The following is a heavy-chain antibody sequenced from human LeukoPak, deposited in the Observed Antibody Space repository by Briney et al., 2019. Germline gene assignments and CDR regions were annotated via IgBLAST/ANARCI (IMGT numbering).Heavy chain of an antibody. CDR2: ISGSGGST. J-gene: IGHJ4*02. D-gene: IGHD2-15*01. CDR1: GFTFSGYA. CDR3: AKTRPRIDRRQSYFDY. Sequence: GGSLRLSCAASGFTFSGYAMSWVRQAPGKGLEWVSAISGSGGSTYYADSVKGRFTISRDNSKNTLYLQMNSLRAEDTAVYYCAKTRPRIDRRQSYFDYWGQGTLVTVSS. V-gene: IGHV3-23*01.